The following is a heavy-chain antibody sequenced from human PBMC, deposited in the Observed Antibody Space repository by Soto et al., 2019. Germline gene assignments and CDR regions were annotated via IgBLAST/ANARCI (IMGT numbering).Heavy chain of an antibody. Sequence: ASVKVSCKXSGYTFTTYSIHWVRQAPGQRLEWMGWINAGNGNTKYSQKFQGRVTITRDTSASTAYMELNSLRSEDTAVYYCARPLSSGWYRSDYYGMDVWGQGTTVTVSS. D-gene: IGHD6-19*01. CDR3: ARPLSSGWYRSDYYGMDV. CDR2: INAGNGNT. V-gene: IGHV1-3*01. J-gene: IGHJ6*02. CDR1: GYTFTTYS.